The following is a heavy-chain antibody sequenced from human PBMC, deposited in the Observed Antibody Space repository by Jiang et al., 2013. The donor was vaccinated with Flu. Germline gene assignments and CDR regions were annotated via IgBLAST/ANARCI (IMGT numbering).Heavy chain of an antibody. CDR2: INPNGGST. Sequence: QSGAEVKKPGASVKVSCKASGYTVTAHYMHWVRQAPGQGLEWMGWINPNGGSTKYVQKFQGRVTLTRDTSISTVYMELTSLTSDDTAIYYCALGSGSSWFGYWGQGTLVTVSS. CDR3: ALGSGSSWFGY. J-gene: IGHJ4*02. CDR1: GYTVTAHY. V-gene: IGHV1-2*02. D-gene: IGHD6-13*01.